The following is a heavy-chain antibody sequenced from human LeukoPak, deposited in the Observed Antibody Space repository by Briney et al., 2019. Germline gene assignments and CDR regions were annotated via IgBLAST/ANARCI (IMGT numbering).Heavy chain of an antibody. D-gene: IGHD3-22*01. CDR1: GGTFSSYA. Sequence: ASVKVSCKASGGTFSSYAISWVRQAPGQGLEWMGGIIPIFGTANYAQKFQGRVTITADKSTSTAYMELSSLRSEDTAVYYCARDVNYYDSSGYRRAFDIWGQGTMVTVSS. J-gene: IGHJ3*02. CDR2: IIPIFGTA. CDR3: ARDVNYYDSSGYRRAFDI. V-gene: IGHV1-69*06.